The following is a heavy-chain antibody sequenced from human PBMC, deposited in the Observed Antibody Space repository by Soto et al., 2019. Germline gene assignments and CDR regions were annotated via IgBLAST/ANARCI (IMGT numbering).Heavy chain of an antibody. CDR2: ISGSGGST. CDR1: GFTFSSYA. D-gene: IGHD2-2*01. J-gene: IGHJ5*02. Sequence: GGSLRLSCAASGFTFSSYAMSWVRQAPGKGLEWVSAISGSGGSTYYADSVKGRFTISRDNSKNTLYLQMNSLRAEDTAVYYCARQYCSSTSCYRGGDWFDPWGQGTLVTVSS. V-gene: IGHV3-23*01. CDR3: ARQYCSSTSCYRGGDWFDP.